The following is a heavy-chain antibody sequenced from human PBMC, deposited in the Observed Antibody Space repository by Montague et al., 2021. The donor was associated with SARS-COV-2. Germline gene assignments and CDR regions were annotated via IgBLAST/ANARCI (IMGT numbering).Heavy chain of an antibody. CDR1: GGSFSSYY. Sequence: SETLSLTCTVSGGSFSSYYWSWIRQPPGKGLEWIGDIYHSGSTNYNPSLKSRVTISVDTSKNPFSLKLSSVTAADTAVYYCARGRRITFFGVGLSNYYGRDIWGQGTRVTVSS. J-gene: IGHJ6*02. V-gene: IGHV4-59*01. CDR3: ARGRRITFFGVGLSNYYGRDI. D-gene: IGHD3-3*01. CDR2: IYHSGST.